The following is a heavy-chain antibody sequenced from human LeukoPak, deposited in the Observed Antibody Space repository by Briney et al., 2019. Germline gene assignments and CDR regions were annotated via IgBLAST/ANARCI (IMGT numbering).Heavy chain of an antibody. CDR1: GFIFSNFW. CDR3: ARVFGYDSSGYYYDPHFDY. V-gene: IGHV3-7*01. Sequence: QTGGSLRPSCAASGFIFSNFWMGWARQAPGKGPEWVVHIEKDGSEKYYVDSVKGRFTISRDNAKNSLYLQMNSLRAEDTAVYYCARVFGYDSSGYYYDPHFDYWGQGTLVTVSS. D-gene: IGHD3-22*01. J-gene: IGHJ4*02. CDR2: IEKDGSEK.